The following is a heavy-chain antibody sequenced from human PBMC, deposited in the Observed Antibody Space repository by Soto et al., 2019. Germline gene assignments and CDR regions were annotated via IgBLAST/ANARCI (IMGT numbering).Heavy chain of an antibody. CDR1: GVSTSNHY. V-gene: IGHV4-59*08. J-gene: IGHJ4*02. CDR3: ARHYCSAHKCYYFDY. D-gene: IGHD2-15*01. CDR2: IYYSGIT. Sequence: SEALSLTCTVSGVSTSNHYWSWIRQPPGKGLEWIGYIYYSGITNYNPSLKSRVTISVETSKNQFSLNLNSVTAADTAMYYCARHYCSAHKCYYFDYWGQGALVT.